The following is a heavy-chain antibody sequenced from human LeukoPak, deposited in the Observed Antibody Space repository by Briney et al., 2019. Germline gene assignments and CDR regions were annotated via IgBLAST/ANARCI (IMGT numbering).Heavy chain of an antibody. J-gene: IGHJ4*02. CDR2: IKQDGSEK. CDR3: ARVRSGSDNDY. V-gene: IGHV3-7*01. CDR1: GFTFSSYW. D-gene: IGHD1-26*01. Sequence: GGSLRLSCAASGFTFSSYWMSWVRQAPGKGLEWVTNIKQDGSEKYYVDSVKGRFTISRDNAKNSLYLQMNSLRAEDTAVYYCARVRSGSDNDYWGQGTLVTVSS.